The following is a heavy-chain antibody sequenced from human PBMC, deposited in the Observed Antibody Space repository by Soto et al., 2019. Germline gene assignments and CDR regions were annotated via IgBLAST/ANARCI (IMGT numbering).Heavy chain of an antibody. CDR1: GFTFSSYG. D-gene: IGHD2-15*01. CDR2: ISYDGSNK. J-gene: IGHJ4*02. CDR3: AKDLLLLAYYFDY. V-gene: IGHV3-30*18. Sequence: PGGSLRLSCAASGFTFSSYGMHWVRQAPGKGLEWVAVISYDGSNKYYADSVKGRFTISRDNSRNTLYLQMNSLRAEDTAVYYCAKDLLLLAYYFDYWGQGTLVTVSS.